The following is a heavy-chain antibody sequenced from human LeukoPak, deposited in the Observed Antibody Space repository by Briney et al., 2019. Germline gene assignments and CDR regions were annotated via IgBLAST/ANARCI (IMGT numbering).Heavy chain of an antibody. CDR2: TNPNSGGT. CDR1: GYTFTGYY. CDR3: ARVGQADYYGWWGIDP. J-gene: IGHJ5*02. Sequence: ASVQVSCKASGYTFTGYYMHWVRQAPGQGLEWMGWTNPNSGGTNYAQKFQGRVTMTRDTSISTAYMELSRLRSDDTAVYYCARVGQADYYGWWGIDPWGQGTLVTVSS. V-gene: IGHV1-2*02. D-gene: IGHD3-10*01.